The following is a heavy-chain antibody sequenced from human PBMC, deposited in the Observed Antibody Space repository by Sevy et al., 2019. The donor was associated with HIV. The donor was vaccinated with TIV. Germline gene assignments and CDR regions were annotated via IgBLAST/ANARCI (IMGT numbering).Heavy chain of an antibody. CDR3: ARKYDSSGYFDY. V-gene: IGHV3-7*03. D-gene: IGHD3-22*01. J-gene: IGHJ4*02. CDR1: GFSFRSYW. CDR2: IYQDGSLK. Sequence: GGSLRLSCAASGFSFRSYWMTWVRQAPGKGLEWVASIYQDGSLKYYVEPVRGRFTISRDDSKNSLYLQLNSLRAEDTAIYYCARKYDSSGYFDYWGQGTLVTVSS.